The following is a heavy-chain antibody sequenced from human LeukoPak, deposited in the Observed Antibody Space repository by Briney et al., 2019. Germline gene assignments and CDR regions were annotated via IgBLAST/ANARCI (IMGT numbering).Heavy chain of an antibody. D-gene: IGHD6-13*01. CDR1: GFTFNNYW. J-gene: IGHJ4*02. CDR2: SSSSGSTI. V-gene: IGHV3-48*04. CDR3: ATSSSYD. Sequence: GGSLRLSCEASGFTFNNYWMHWVRQAPGKGLEWVSYSSSSGSTIHYADSVKGRFTISRDNAKNSLYLQMNSLRAEDTAVYYCATSSSYDWGQGTLVTVSS.